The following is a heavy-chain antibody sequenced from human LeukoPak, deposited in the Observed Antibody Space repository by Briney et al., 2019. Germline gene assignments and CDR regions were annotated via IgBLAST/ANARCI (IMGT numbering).Heavy chain of an antibody. J-gene: IGHJ4*02. CDR3: ARHAAVRGNLVDY. Sequence: SETLSLTCTVSGGSTSGYYWGWIRQPPGKGLEWIGSIHYSGSTYYNPSLKSRVTISVDTSKNQFSLKLSSVTAADTAVYYCARHAAVRGNLVDYWGQGTLVIVSS. CDR1: GGSTSGYY. V-gene: IGHV4-39*01. D-gene: IGHD3-10*01. CDR2: IHYSGST.